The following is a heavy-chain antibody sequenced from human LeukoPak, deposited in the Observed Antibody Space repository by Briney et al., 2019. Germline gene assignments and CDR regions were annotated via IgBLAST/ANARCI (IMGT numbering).Heavy chain of an antibody. J-gene: IGHJ6*02. CDR1: GLTVTNAW. CDR3: TTDEDWNYARKDV. Sequence: GGSLRLSCAASGLTVTNAWMNWVRQAPGKGLEWVGRIASKTDGGTTDYATPVKGRFTISRDDSKSTLYLQMNSLKIEDTAVYYCTTDEDWNYARKDVWGQGATVIVSS. CDR2: IASKTDGGTT. V-gene: IGHV3-15*04. D-gene: IGHD1-7*01.